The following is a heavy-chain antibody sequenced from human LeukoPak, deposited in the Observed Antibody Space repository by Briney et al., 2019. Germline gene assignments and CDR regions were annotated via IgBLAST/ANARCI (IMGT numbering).Heavy chain of an antibody. CDR3: ARDHRSYYYMDV. V-gene: IGHV4-38-2*02. CDR1: GYSISSGSY. Sequence: SENLSLTCTVSGYSISSGSYWGWIRQPPGKGLEWIGSIYHSGSTYYNPSLKSRVTISVDTSKNQFSLKLSSVTAADTAVYYCARDHRSYYYMDVWGKGTTVTVSS. CDR2: IYHSGST. J-gene: IGHJ6*03.